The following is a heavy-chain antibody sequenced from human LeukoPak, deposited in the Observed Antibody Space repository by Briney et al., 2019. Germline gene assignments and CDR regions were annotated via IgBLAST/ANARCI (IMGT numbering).Heavy chain of an antibody. CDR1: GLPFSSYA. J-gene: IGHJ1*01. CDR3: ARDPLSSVGATIGHFQH. Sequence: SVKVSCKASGLPFSSYAISWVRQAPGQGLEWMGRIIPIFGTANYAQKFQGRVTITTDESTSTAYMELSSLRSEDTAVYYCARDPLSSVGATIGHFQHWGQGTLVTVSS. V-gene: IGHV1-69*05. CDR2: IIPIFGTA. D-gene: IGHD1-26*01.